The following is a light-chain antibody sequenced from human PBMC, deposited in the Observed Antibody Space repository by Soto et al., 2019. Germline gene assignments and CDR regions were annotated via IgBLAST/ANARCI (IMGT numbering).Light chain of an antibody. CDR3: QQRSNWPIT. CDR1: RSVSSY. CDR2: DAS. J-gene: IGKJ5*01. Sequence: EIVLTQSPATLSLSPGESATLSCRATRSVSSYLAWYQQKPGQAPRLLIYDASSRPTDIPARFSGSGSGTDFTLTISSLEPEDFALYYCQQRSNWPITFGQGTRLRL. V-gene: IGKV3-11*01.